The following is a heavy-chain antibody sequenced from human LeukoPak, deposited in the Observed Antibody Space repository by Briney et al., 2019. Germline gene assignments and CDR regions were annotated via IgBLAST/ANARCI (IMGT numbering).Heavy chain of an antibody. V-gene: IGHV3-74*01. Sequence: GGSLRLSCAASGFTFSSYAMSWVRQAPGKGLVWVSRINSDGSSTSYADSVKGRFTNSRDNAKNTLYLQMNSLRAEDTAVYYCARGYCSSTSCLYDVWGQGTTVTVSS. D-gene: IGHD2-2*01. CDR2: INSDGSST. CDR1: GFTFSSYA. J-gene: IGHJ6*02. CDR3: ARGYCSSTSCLYDV.